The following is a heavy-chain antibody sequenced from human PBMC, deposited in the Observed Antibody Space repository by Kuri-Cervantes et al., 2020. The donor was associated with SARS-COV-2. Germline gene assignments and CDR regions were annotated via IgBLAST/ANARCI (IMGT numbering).Heavy chain of an antibody. V-gene: IGHV3-23*01. CDR1: GFTFSSYA. Sequence: GGSLRLSCAASGFTFSSYAMSWVRQAPGKGLEWVSAISGSGGSTYYADSVKGRFTISRDNSKNTLYLQMNSLRAEDTAVYYCAKGPITMIVMVNYFDYWGQGTLVTVSS. J-gene: IGHJ4*02. D-gene: IGHD3-22*01. CDR2: ISGSGGST. CDR3: AKGPITMIVMVNYFDY.